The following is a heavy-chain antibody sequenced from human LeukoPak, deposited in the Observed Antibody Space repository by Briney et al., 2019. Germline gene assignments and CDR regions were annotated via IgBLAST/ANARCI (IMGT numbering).Heavy chain of an antibody. CDR1: GFTFSSYS. CDR2: ISSSRSYI. Sequence: GGSLRLSCAASGFTFSSYSMNWVRQAPGKGLEWVSSISSSRSYIYYADSMKGRFTISRDNAKNSLYLQMNSLRAEDTAVCYCARARQQLYYYYGMDVWGQGTTVTVSS. D-gene: IGHD6-13*01. J-gene: IGHJ6*02. V-gene: IGHV3-21*01. CDR3: ARARQQLYYYYGMDV.